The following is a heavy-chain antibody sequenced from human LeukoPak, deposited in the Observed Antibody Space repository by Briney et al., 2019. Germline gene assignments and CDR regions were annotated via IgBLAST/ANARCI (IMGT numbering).Heavy chain of an antibody. CDR1: GDSVSSNSAA. V-gene: IGHV6-1*01. D-gene: IGHD2-15*01. CDR3: ARGGMVFTPEDQSDY. Sequence: SQTLSLTCVISGDSVSSNSAAWNWIRQSPSRGLEWLGRTYYRSKWYSDYAVSVKSRTSINPDTSKNQFSLHLNSVTPEDTAVYYCARGGMVFTPEDQSDYWGQGTLVTVSS. J-gene: IGHJ4*02. CDR2: TYYRSKWYS.